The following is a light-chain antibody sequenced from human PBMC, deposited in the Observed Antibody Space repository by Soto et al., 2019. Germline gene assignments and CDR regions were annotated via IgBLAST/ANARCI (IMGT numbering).Light chain of an antibody. CDR3: QQYNNWPPIT. CDR1: QSVSIK. J-gene: IGKJ5*01. CDR2: DTS. Sequence: EIVLTQSPVTLSLSPGERATLSCGASQSVSIKLAWYQQKLGQAPRLLIYDTSTRATGIPARFSGSGSGTEFTLTISSLQSEDFAVYYCQQYNNWPPITFGQGTRLEIK. V-gene: IGKV3-15*01.